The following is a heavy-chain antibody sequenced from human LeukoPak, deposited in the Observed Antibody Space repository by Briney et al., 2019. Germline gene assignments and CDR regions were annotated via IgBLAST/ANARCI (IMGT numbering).Heavy chain of an antibody. CDR1: GGSISSGSYY. CDR2: IYTSGST. J-gene: IGHJ5*02. Sequence: SQTLSLTCTVSGGSISSGSYYWSWIRQPAGKGLEWIGRIYTSGSTNYNPSLKSRVTISVDTSKNQFSLKLSSVTAADTAVYYCARIYGSGSLGFDPWGQGTLVTVSS. D-gene: IGHD3-10*01. V-gene: IGHV4-61*02. CDR3: ARIYGSGSLGFDP.